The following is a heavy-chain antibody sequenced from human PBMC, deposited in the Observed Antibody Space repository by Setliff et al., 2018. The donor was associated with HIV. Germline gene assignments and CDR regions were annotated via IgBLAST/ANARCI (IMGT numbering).Heavy chain of an antibody. V-gene: IGHV4-30-4*01. J-gene: IGHJ4*01. CDR3: ARGRVFCNGDSCYHFDF. Sequence: SETLSLTCTVSGDSISSGNFFWSWIRQSPGKGLEWIGYVYFSGSATHNPSLKSPVSISVDTSKNQFYLTLSSVTAADTAVYYCARGRVFCNGDSCYHFDFWGXXILVTVSS. D-gene: IGHD2-15*01. CDR2: VYFSGSA. CDR1: GDSISSGNFF.